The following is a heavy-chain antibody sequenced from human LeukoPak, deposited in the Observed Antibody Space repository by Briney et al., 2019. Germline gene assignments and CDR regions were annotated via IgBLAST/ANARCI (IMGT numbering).Heavy chain of an antibody. D-gene: IGHD3-9*01. V-gene: IGHV1-2*02. CDR3: ARDDDWGPDY. CDR2: IHPNSGAT. J-gene: IGHJ4*02. Sequence: ASVKVSCKASGYTFTGHYMHWIRQARGQGLEWMGWIHPNSGATHYNQKLQGRVTMTSDTSIDTVYMELTSLIYDDTAVYYCARDDDWGPDYWGQGTLVTVSS. CDR1: GYTFTGHY.